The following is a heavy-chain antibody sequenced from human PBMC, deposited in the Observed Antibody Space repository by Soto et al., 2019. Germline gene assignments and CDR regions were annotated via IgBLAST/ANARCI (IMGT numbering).Heavy chain of an antibody. CDR1: GFTFSSYA. CDR3: ARDERDGYNFAY. V-gene: IGHV3-30-3*01. CDR2: ISYDGSNK. Sequence: QVQLVESGGGVVQPGRSLRLSCAASGFTFSSYAMHWVRQAPGKGLEWVAVISYDGSNKYYADSVKGRFTISRDNSKNTLYLQMNSLRAEDTAVYYCARDERDGYNFAYWGQGTLVTVSS. J-gene: IGHJ4*02. D-gene: IGHD5-12*01.